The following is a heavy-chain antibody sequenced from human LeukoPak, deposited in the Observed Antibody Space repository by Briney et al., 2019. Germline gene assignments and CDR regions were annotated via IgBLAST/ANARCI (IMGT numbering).Heavy chain of an antibody. D-gene: IGHD2-2*01. V-gene: IGHV1-69*13. CDR2: IIPIFGTA. CDR3: ARVDSDLQYMPPAEYFQH. CDR1: GGTFSSYA. J-gene: IGHJ1*01. Sequence: SVKVSCKASGGTFSSYAFSWVRQAPGQGLGWMGGIIPIFGTANYAQKFQGRVTITADESTSTAYMELSSLRSEDTAVYYCARVDSDLQYMPPAEYFQHWGQGTLVTVSS.